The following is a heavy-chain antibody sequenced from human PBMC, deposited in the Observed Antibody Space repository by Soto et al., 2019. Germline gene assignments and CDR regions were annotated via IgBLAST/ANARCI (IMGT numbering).Heavy chain of an antibody. CDR2: INHSGST. J-gene: IGHJ6*02. CDR1: GGSFSGYY. CDR3: ARLPFIGSHSRNYYYYGMDV. Sequence: QVQLQQWGAGLLKPSETLSLTCAVYGGSFSGYYWSWIRQPPGKGLEWIGEINHSGSTNYNPSLKSRVPISVDPSKNQFSLKLSSVTAADTAVYYCARLPFIGSHSRNYYYYGMDVWGQGTTVTVSS. V-gene: IGHV4-34*01. D-gene: IGHD1-26*01.